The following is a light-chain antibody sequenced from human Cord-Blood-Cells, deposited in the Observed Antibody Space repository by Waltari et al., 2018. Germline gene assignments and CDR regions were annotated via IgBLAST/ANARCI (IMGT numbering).Light chain of an antibody. CDR1: QGISSY. CDR3: QQLNSYPSLT. CDR2: AAS. J-gene: IGKJ5*01. Sequence: DIQLTQSPSFLSASVGDRVTITCRTSQGISSYLAWYQQKPGKAPKLLIYAASTLQSGVPSRFSGSGSGTEFTLTISSLQPEDFATYYCQQLNSYPSLTFGQGTRLENK. V-gene: IGKV1-9*01.